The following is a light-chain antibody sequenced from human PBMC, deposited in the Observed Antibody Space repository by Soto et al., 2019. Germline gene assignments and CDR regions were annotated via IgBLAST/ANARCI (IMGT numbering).Light chain of an antibody. V-gene: IGLV2-14*01. CDR3: NSYTGSSTV. CDR2: EVS. Sequence: QSVLTQPASVSGSPGQSITISCTGTSSDVGGYNYVSWYQHHPGKAPKLMIYEVSNRPSGVSYRFSGSKSGNTASLTISGLQAEDEADYYCNSYTGSSTVFGTGTKVIVL. CDR1: SSDVGGYNY. J-gene: IGLJ1*01.